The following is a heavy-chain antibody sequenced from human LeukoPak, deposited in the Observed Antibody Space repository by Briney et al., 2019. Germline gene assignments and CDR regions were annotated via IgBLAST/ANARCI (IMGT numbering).Heavy chain of an antibody. D-gene: IGHD4-11*01. CDR1: GFTFSSYA. J-gene: IGHJ4*02. Sequence: GGSLRLSCAASGFTFSSYAMHWVRQAPGKGLEWVAVISYDGSNKYYADSVKGRFTISRDNSKNTLYLQMNSLRAEDTAVYYCAKASQGAVTQGFEALDYWGQGTLVTVSS. V-gene: IGHV3-30-3*01. CDR2: ISYDGSNK. CDR3: AKASQGAVTQGFEALDY.